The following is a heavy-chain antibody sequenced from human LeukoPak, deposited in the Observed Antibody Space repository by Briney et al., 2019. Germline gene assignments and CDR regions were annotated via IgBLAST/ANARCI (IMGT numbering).Heavy chain of an antibody. V-gene: IGHV1-46*01. CDR2: INPADGST. CDR3: AREFTYCVDGRGYSLGLDQ. CDR1: GYTFISNY. J-gene: IGHJ5*02. D-gene: IGHD3-22*01. Sequence: GASVKPSCKASGYTFISNYIHWVRQAPGPGLEWMGIINPADGSTTYAQKFHCRVTMTRETTTSTVFMALSSLTSEDTAVYYSAREFTYCVDGRGYSLGLDQWGQGTLVTVSS.